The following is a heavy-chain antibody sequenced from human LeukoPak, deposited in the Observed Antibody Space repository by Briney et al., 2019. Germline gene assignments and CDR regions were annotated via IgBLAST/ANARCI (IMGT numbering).Heavy chain of an antibody. CDR1: GGSISSGGYY. J-gene: IGHJ6*02. CDR3: ARQGRVPGYYYYGMDV. CDR2: IYYSGST. V-gene: IGHV4-31*03. D-gene: IGHD3-10*01. Sequence: SETLSLTCTISGGSISSGGYYWSWIRQHPGKGLEWIGYIYYSGSTYYNPSLKSRVTISVDTSKNQFSLKLSSVTAADTAVYYCARQGRVPGYYYYGMDVWGQGTTVTVSS.